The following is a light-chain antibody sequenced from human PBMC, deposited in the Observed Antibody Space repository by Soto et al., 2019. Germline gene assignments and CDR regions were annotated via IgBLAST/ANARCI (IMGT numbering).Light chain of an antibody. CDR1: QSLSSN. V-gene: IGKV3-15*01. CDR2: GAS. J-gene: IGKJ1*01. Sequence: IEMPQYPGPLSVSPGERATLSCMASQSLSSNLAWYQQKPGQAPRLLIYGASTRATGIPDRFSGSGSGTEFTLTISSLESEDFAVYYCQQYNNWPQTFGQGTKVDIK. CDR3: QQYNNWPQT.